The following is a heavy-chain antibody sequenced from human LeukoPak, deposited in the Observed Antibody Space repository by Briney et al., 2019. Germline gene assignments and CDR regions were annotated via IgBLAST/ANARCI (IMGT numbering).Heavy chain of an antibody. V-gene: IGHV4-30-4*01. CDR2: INHSGST. Sequence: SQTLSLTCTVSGGSISSGDYYWSWIRQPPGKGLEWIGEINHSGSTNYNPSLKSRVTISVDTSKNQFSLKLSSVTAADTAVYYCARSGTTVTADYWGQGTLVTVSS. D-gene: IGHD4-17*01. CDR1: GGSISSGDYY. CDR3: ARSGTTVTADY. J-gene: IGHJ4*02.